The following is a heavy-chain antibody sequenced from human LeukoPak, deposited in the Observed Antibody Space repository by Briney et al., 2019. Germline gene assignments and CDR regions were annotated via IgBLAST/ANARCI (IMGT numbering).Heavy chain of an antibody. Sequence: QPGGSLRLSCAASGFTFSSYSMNWVRQAPGKGLEWVSYISSSSSTIYYADSVKGRFTISRDNAKNSLYLQMNSLRDEDTAVYYCARDRGYYDSSGYDIFDYWGQGTLVTVSS. J-gene: IGHJ4*02. CDR1: GFTFSSYS. CDR3: ARDRGYYDSSGYDIFDY. CDR2: ISSSSSTI. V-gene: IGHV3-48*02. D-gene: IGHD3-22*01.